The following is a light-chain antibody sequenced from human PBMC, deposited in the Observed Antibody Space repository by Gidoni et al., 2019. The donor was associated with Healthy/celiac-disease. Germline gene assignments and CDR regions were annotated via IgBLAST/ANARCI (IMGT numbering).Light chain of an antibody. CDR3: QQRSNWPLIT. CDR1: QSVSSY. CDR2: DAS. J-gene: IGKJ5*01. Sequence: EIVLTQSPATLSLSPGERATLSCRASQSVSSYLAWYQQKPGHAPMLLIYDASNRATGIPARFSGSGSGTDFTLTISSLEPEDFAVYYCQQRSNWPLITFGQGTRLEIK. V-gene: IGKV3-11*01.